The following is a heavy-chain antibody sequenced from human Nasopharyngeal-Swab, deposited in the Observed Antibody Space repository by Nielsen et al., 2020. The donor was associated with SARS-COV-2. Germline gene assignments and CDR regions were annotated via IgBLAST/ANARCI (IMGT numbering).Heavy chain of an antibody. CDR2: IGAAGGT. CDR1: GFTFSSND. Sequence: GGSLRLSCAASGFTFSSNDMHWVRLPRGKGLERVSAIGAAGGTYYPDSVKGRFTISRENAKNSLYLQMNSLRAEDTAIYYCVKGMPQSGGMDVWGKGTTVSISS. V-gene: IGHV3-13*01. J-gene: IGHJ6*03. D-gene: IGHD2-2*01. CDR3: VKGMPQSGGMDV.